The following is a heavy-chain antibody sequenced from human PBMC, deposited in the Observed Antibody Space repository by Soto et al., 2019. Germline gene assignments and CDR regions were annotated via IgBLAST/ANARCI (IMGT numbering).Heavy chain of an antibody. CDR2: IIPIFGTA. J-gene: IGHJ4*02. V-gene: IGHV1-69*13. CDR3: ATEAFYSSGFRVFDY. Sequence: SVKVSCKASGGTFSSYAISWVRQAPGQGLEWMGGIIPIFGTASYAQKFQGRVTITADESTSTAYMELSSLRSEDTAVYYCATEAFYSSGFRVFDYWGQGTLVTVSS. CDR1: GGTFSSYA. D-gene: IGHD6-19*01.